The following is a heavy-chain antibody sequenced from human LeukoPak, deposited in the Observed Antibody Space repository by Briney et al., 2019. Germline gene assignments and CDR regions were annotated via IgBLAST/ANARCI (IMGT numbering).Heavy chain of an antibody. Sequence: AGGSLRLSCAASGFTFSSYSMNWVRQAPGKGLEWVSSISSSSTYIYYADSVKGRFTISRDNAKNSVYLQMNSLRAEDTAVYYCARILASAWGELGYWGQGTLVTVSS. CDR3: ARILASAWGELGY. CDR2: ISSSSTYI. V-gene: IGHV3-21*01. D-gene: IGHD6-19*01. CDR1: GFTFSSYS. J-gene: IGHJ4*02.